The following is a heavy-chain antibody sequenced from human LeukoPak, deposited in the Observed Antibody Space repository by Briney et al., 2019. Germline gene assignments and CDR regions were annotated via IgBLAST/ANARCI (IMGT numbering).Heavy chain of an antibody. J-gene: IGHJ4*02. CDR1: GFTFSSYS. Sequence: GGSLRLSCAASGFTFSSYSMNWVRQAPGKGLEWVSYISSSSSTIYYADSVKGRFTISRDNAKNSLYLQMNSLRAEDTAVYYCAREATMVRGVIIGIKGPFDYWGQGTLVTVSS. CDR2: ISSSSSTI. CDR3: AREATMVRGVIIGIKGPFDY. V-gene: IGHV3-48*01. D-gene: IGHD3-10*01.